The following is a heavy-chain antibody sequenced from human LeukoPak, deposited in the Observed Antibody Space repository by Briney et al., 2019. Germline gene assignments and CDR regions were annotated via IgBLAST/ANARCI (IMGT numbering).Heavy chain of an antibody. V-gene: IGHV4-39*07. Sequence: SETLSLTCTVSGGSISSSSYYWGWIRQPPGKGLEWIGSIYYSGSTYYNPSLKSRVTISVDTSKIQFSLKLSSVTAADTAVYYCARDLSLGSSSPNLVDYWGQGTLVTVSS. D-gene: IGHD6-13*01. CDR1: GGSISSSSYY. CDR2: IYYSGST. J-gene: IGHJ4*02. CDR3: ARDLSLGSSSPNLVDY.